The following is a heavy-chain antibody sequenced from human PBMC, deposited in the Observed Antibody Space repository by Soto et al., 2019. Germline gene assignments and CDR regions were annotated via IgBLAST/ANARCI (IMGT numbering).Heavy chain of an antibody. D-gene: IGHD6-13*01. V-gene: IGHV1-69*13. CDR2: IIPIFGTA. J-gene: IGHJ4*02. Sequence: ASVKVSCKASGGTLSSYAISWVRQAPGQGLEWMGGIIPIFGTANYAQKFQGRVTITADESTSTAYMELSSLRSEDTAVYYCARVWSSSWYFDYWGQGTLVTVSS. CDR3: ARVWSSSWYFDY. CDR1: GGTLSSYA.